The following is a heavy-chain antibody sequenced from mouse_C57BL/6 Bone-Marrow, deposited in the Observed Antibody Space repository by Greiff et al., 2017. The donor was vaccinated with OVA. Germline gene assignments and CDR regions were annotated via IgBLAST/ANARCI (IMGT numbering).Heavy chain of an antibody. J-gene: IGHJ1*03. CDR3: ARNRAYFDV. Sequence: EVQLVESGGDLVKPGGSLKLSCAASGFTFSSYGMSWVRQTPDKRLEWVATISSGGSYTYYPDSVKGRFTISRDNAKNTLYLQMSSLKSEDTAMYYCARNRAYFDVWGTGTTVTVSS. V-gene: IGHV5-6*01. CDR1: GFTFSSYG. CDR2: ISSGGSYT.